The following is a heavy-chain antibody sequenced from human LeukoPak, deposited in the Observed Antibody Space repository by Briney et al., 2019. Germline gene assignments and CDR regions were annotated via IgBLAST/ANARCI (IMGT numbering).Heavy chain of an antibody. CDR3: ARVLGYYDSSGYPRVYNWFDP. D-gene: IGHD3-22*01. V-gene: IGHV1-69*13. CDR2: IIPIFGTA. J-gene: IGHJ5*02. Sequence: SVKVSCKASGGTFISYAISWVRQAPGQGLEWMGGIIPIFGTANYAQKFQGRVTITADESTSTAYMELSSLRSEDTAVYYCARVLGYYDSSGYPRVYNWFDPWGQGTLVTVSS. CDR1: GGTFISYA.